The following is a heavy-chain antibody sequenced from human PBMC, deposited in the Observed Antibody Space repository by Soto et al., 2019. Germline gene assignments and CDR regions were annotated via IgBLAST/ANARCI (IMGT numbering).Heavy chain of an antibody. CDR1: GFNFSSYG. CDR3: ARDQTDSSGTDYFDY. J-gene: IGHJ4*02. D-gene: IGHD3-22*01. Sequence: GGSLRLSCEASGFNFSSYGIHWVRQAPGKGLEWVAIIWNDGSNEYYADSVKGRFTISRDNSKNTVYLQVSKLRAEDTAVYFCARDQTDSSGTDYFDYWGQGTLVTVSS. CDR2: IWNDGSNE. V-gene: IGHV3-33*01.